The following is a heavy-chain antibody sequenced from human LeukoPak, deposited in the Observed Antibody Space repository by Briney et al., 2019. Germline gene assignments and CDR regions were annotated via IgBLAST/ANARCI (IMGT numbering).Heavy chain of an antibody. CDR2: ISGSGGST. D-gene: IGHD6-13*01. V-gene: IGHV3-23*01. J-gene: IGHJ4*02. CDR3: ARDAGAGFDY. Sequence: GGSLRLSCAASGFTFSSYAMSWVRQAPGKGLGWVSAISGSGGSTYYAATVKGRFTISRDNSKNTLYLQMNSLSAEDTAVYYCARDAGAGFDYWGQGALVTVSS. CDR1: GFTFSSYA.